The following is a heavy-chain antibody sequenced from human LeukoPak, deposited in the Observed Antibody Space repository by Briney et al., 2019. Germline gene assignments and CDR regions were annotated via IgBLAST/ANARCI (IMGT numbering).Heavy chain of an antibody. CDR2: ISSSSSYI. J-gene: IGHJ4*02. CDR3: ARAQSVAGPVDN. CDR1: GFTFSSYS. V-gene: IGHV3-21*06. D-gene: IGHD6-19*01. Sequence: GGSLRLSCAASGFTFSSYSMNWVRQAPGKGLEWVSSISSSSSYIYCADSVKGRLTISRDNAKNSLYLQMNSLRAEDTAVYYCARAQSVAGPVDNWGQGTLVTVSS.